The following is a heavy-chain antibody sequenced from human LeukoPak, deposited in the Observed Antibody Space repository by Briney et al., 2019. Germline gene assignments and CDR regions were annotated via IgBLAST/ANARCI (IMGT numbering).Heavy chain of an antibody. D-gene: IGHD1-1*01. CDR2: IYSSGGT. CDR1: DGSISSFY. V-gene: IGHV4-4*07. Sequence: SETLSLTCTVSDGSISSFYWNWIRQPAGKGLEWIGRIYSSGGTNYNPSLKSRVTMSVDTSKNQVSLKVNSVTAADTAVYYCARVRDWNRPFDYWGQGTLVTVSS. J-gene: IGHJ4*02. CDR3: ARVRDWNRPFDY.